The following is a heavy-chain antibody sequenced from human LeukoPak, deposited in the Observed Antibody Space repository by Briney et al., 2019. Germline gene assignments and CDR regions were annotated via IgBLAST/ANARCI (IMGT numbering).Heavy chain of an antibody. CDR2: ISSGGSTI. CDR3: ARGLMDTAMGSFDY. Sequence: GGSLRLSCAASGFTFSSYEMNWVRQAPGKGLEWVSYISSGGSTIYYADSVKGRFTISRDNAKNSLYLQMNSLRAEDTAVYYCARGLMDTAMGSFDYWGQGTLVTVSS. CDR1: GFTFSSYE. V-gene: IGHV3-48*03. D-gene: IGHD5-18*01. J-gene: IGHJ4*02.